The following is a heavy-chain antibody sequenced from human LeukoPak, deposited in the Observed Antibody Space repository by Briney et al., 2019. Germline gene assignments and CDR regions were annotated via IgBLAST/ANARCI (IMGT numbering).Heavy chain of an antibody. CDR2: ISWNSGSI. CDR1: GFTFDDYA. V-gene: IGHV3-9*01. J-gene: IGHJ4*02. D-gene: IGHD3/OR15-3a*01. CDR3: VKDFHNSWTFDY. Sequence: GRSLRLSCAASGFTFDDYAMHWVRQAPGKGLEWVSGISWNSGSIGYADSVKGRFTISRDTSKNTLYLQMNSLRVEDTAVYYCVKDFHNSWTFDYWGQGTLVTVSS.